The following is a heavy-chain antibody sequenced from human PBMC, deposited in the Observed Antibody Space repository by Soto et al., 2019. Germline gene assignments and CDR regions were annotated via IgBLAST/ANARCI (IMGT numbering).Heavy chain of an antibody. Sequence: QVQLVQSGAEVKKPGSSVKVSCKASGGTFSSYTISWVRQAPGQGLEWMGRIIPILGIANYAQKFQGRVTITADKSTSTAYMELSSLRSEDTAVYYCARDRPRNYYYYGMDVWGQWTTVTVSS. CDR2: IIPILGIA. J-gene: IGHJ6*02. CDR3: ARDRPRNYYYYGMDV. V-gene: IGHV1-69*08. CDR1: GGTFSSYT.